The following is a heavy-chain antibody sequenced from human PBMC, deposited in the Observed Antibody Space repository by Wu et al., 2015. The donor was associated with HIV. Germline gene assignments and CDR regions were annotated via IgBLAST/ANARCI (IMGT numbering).Heavy chain of an antibody. CDR3: ARDLAFLYYDSSGYSKFDY. Sequence: QVQLVQSGAEVKKPGASVKVSCQASGYTFTDYYIHWVRQAPGQGLDWMGWISAYNGNTNYVQKLQGRVTMTTDTSTSTAYMELRSLRSDDTAVYYCARDLAFLYYDSSGYSKFDYWGQGTLVTVSS. J-gene: IGHJ4*02. CDR2: ISAYNGNT. CDR1: GYTFTDYY. V-gene: IGHV1-18*04. D-gene: IGHD3-22*01.